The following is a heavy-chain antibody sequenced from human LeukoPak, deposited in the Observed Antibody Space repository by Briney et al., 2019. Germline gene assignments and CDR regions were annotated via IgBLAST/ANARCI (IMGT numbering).Heavy chain of an antibody. D-gene: IGHD3-16*02. V-gene: IGHV1-69*06. CDR2: IIPIFGTA. Sequence: ASVTVSCKASGGTFSSYAISWVRLAPGQGLEWMGGIIPIFGTANYAQKFQGRVTITADKSTSTAYMELSSLRSEDTAVYYCARDLGRGDYVWGSYRYWGQGTLVTVS. CDR3: ARDLGRGDYVWGSYRY. J-gene: IGHJ4*02. CDR1: GGTFSSYA.